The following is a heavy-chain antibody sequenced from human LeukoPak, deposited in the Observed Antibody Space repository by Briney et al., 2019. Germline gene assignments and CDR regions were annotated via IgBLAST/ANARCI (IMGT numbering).Heavy chain of an antibody. J-gene: IGHJ2*01. CDR3: AKAVSSNWYFDL. CDR2: ISSNGGST. Sequence: GGSLRLSCAASGFTFSSYAMHWVRQAPGKGLEYVSAISSNGGSTYYANSVKGRFTISRDNSKNTLYLQMNSLRAGDTAVYYCAKAVSSNWYFDLWGRGTLVTVSS. CDR1: GFTFSSYA. V-gene: IGHV3-64*01. D-gene: IGHD3-16*01.